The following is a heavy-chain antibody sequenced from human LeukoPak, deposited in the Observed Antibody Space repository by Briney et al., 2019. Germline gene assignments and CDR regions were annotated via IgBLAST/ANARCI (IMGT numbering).Heavy chain of an antibody. J-gene: IGHJ4*02. CDR1: GGSVSSGSYY. D-gene: IGHD6-13*01. CDR3: ARVRGAVAAAGRYYFDY. Sequence: PSETLSLTCTVSGGSVSSGSYYWSWIRQPPGKGLEWIGYTYYSGSTNYNPSLKSRVTISVDTSKNQFSLKLSSVTAADTAVYYCARVRGAVAAAGRYYFDYWGQGTLVTVSS. V-gene: IGHV4-61*01. CDR2: TYYSGST.